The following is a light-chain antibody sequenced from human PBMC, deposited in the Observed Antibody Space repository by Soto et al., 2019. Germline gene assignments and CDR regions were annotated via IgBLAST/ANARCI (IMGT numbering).Light chain of an antibody. Sequence: AIQMTQSPSSLSASVGDRVTITCRASQAIRNDLGWYQQKPGKAPNLLIFSASNLQAGVPVRFSASGSGTNFTLTISNLQPEDFASYYCLQDYTYPWTFGQGTKVDIK. V-gene: IGKV1-6*01. CDR3: LQDYTYPWT. J-gene: IGKJ1*01. CDR2: SAS. CDR1: QAIRND.